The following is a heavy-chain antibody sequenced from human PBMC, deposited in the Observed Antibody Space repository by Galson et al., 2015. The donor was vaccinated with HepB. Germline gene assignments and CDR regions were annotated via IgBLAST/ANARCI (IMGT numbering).Heavy chain of an antibody. D-gene: IGHD6-25*01. CDR2: IYYTGST. CDR1: GSSISNSLFY. CDR3: ARLPSTDPFDI. J-gene: IGHJ3*02. Sequence: LSLTCTVSGSSISNSLFYWGWIRQPPGKGLEWIGNIYYTGSTYYNSPLKSRVIMSVDTSKNQFSLQLTSLTAADTAVYYCARLPSTDPFDIWGQGTMVTVSS. V-gene: IGHV4-39*01.